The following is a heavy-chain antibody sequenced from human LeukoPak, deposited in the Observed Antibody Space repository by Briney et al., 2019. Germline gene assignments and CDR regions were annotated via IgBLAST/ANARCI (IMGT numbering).Heavy chain of an antibody. J-gene: IGHJ5*02. CDR3: ARDGDPTVTTRWFDP. CDR2: IYYSGST. Sequence: SEILSLTCTVSGGSISSGGYYWSWIRQHPGKGLEWIGYIYYSGSTYYNPSLKSRVTISVDTSKNQFSLKLSSVTAADTAVYYCARDGDPTVTTRWFDPWGQGTLVTVSS. V-gene: IGHV4-31*03. D-gene: IGHD4-11*01. CDR1: GGSISSGGYY.